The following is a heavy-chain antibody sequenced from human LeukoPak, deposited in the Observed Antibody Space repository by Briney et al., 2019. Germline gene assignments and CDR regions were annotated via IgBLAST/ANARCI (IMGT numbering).Heavy chain of an antibody. D-gene: IGHD4-17*01. Sequence: SETLSLTCTVSGGSISSGDYYWSWIRQPPEKGLVWIGYIYYSGSTYYNPSLKSRVTISVDTSKNQFSLKLSSVTAADTAVYYCARETLTPSRWFDPWGQGTLVTVSS. J-gene: IGHJ5*02. CDR1: GGSISSGDYY. CDR3: ARETLTPSRWFDP. CDR2: IYYSGST. V-gene: IGHV4-30-4*01.